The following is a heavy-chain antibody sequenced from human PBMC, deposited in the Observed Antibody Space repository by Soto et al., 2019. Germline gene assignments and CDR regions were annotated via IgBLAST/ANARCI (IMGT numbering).Heavy chain of an antibody. J-gene: IGHJ6*02. Sequence: PGGSLRLSCAASGFTFSSYAMHWVRQAPGKGLEWVAVISYDGSNKYYADSVKGRFTISRDNSKNTLYLQMNSLRAEDTAVYYRARVGYDYVWGSYRYNYYYYGMDVWGQGTTVTVSS. V-gene: IGHV3-30-3*01. CDR3: ARVGYDYVWGSYRYNYYYYGMDV. CDR1: GFTFSSYA. CDR2: ISYDGSNK. D-gene: IGHD3-16*02.